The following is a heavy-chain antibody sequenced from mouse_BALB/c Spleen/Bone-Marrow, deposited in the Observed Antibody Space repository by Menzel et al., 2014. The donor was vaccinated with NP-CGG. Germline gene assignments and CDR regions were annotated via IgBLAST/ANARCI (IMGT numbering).Heavy chain of an antibody. Sequence: VKVVESGGGLVQPGGSLRLSCTTSGFTFTDYYMSWVRQPPGKALEWLGFIRNKANGYTTEYSASVKGQFTISRDNSQSILYLQMNTLRAEDSATYYCARDRGLTYFDYWGQGTTLTVSS. D-gene: IGHD2-4*01. CDR1: GFTFTDYY. J-gene: IGHJ2*01. V-gene: IGHV7-3*02. CDR3: ARDRGLTYFDY. CDR2: IRNKANGYTT.